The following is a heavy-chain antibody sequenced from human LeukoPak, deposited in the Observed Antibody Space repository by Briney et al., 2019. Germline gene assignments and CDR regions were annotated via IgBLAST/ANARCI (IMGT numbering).Heavy chain of an antibody. V-gene: IGHV4-59*01. D-gene: IGHD3-22*01. J-gene: IGHJ3*02. CDR3: ASGHRRSYYDSSGYYRDAFDI. CDR1: GGTISSYY. CDR2: IYYSGST. Sequence: SETLSLTCTVSGGTISSYYWSWIRQPPGKGLEWIGYIYYSGSTNYNPSLKSRVTISVDTSKNQFSLKLSSVTAADTAVYYCASGHRRSYYDSSGYYRDAFDIWGQGTMVTVSS.